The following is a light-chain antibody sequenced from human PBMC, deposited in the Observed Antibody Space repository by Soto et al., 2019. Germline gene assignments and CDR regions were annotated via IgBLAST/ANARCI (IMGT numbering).Light chain of an antibody. J-gene: IGLJ1*01. CDR3: ISYAVTNMLV. V-gene: IGLV2-8*01. CDR2: EVS. CDR1: KSGDGGYNY. Sequence: QSAPTRPHSASGSPRHSVTIFCTGSKSGDGGYNYVSWYQQQPGKAPKLIIYEVSKRATGVPDSFTGCKSGSTASLTVSGLQAEDEADYYCISYAVTNMLVFGTGTKVTVL.